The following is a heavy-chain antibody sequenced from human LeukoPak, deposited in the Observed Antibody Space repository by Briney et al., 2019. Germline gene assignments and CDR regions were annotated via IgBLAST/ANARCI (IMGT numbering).Heavy chain of an antibody. J-gene: IGHJ4*02. V-gene: IGHV4-38-2*02. D-gene: IGHD3-3*01. CDR2: IYYSGST. Sequence: SETLSLTCTVSGYSISSGYYWGWIRQPPGKGLEWIGSIYYSGSTNYSPSLKSRVTISVDTSKHQFSLKLSSVTAADTAVYYCARLDTIFGVAKGFDYWGQGTLVTVSS. CDR1: GYSISSGYY. CDR3: ARLDTIFGVAKGFDY.